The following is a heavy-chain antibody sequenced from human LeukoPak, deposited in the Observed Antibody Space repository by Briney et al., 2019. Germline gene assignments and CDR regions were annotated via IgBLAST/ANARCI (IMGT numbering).Heavy chain of an antibody. J-gene: IGHJ4*02. Sequence: ASVKVSCKASGYTFTSYGISWVRQAPGQGLEWMGWISAYNGNTNYAQKLQGRVTMTTDTSTSTAYMELSSLRSEDTAVYYCARGPTRGYSYGYGVDYWGQGTLVTVSS. V-gene: IGHV1-18*01. D-gene: IGHD5-18*01. CDR1: GYTFTSYG. CDR3: ARGPTRGYSYGYGVDY. CDR2: ISAYNGNT.